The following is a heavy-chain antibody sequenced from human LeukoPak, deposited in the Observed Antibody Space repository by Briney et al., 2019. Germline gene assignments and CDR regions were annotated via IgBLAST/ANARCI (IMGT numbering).Heavy chain of an antibody. CDR3: ARGYGDYVDY. V-gene: IGHV1-69*13. D-gene: IGHD4-17*01. CDR2: FSPIFGTA. J-gene: IGHJ4*02. CDR1: GVTFSSYA. Sequence: SLNVSCKASGVTFSSYAITCVPQAPRQGLEGMGGFSPIFGTANYAQKFQCRVTITADEYTSTVYMELSSLRSEDTAVYYCARGYGDYVDYCGQGTMVTVAS.